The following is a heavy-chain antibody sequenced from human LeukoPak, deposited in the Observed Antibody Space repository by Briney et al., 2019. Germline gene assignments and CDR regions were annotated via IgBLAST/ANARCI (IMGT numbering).Heavy chain of an antibody. CDR1: GYTFTNYY. Sequence: ASVKVSCKASGYTFTNYYMHWVRQAPGQGLEWMGLINPSAGSTNYAQNFQGRVTMTRYTSTSTVYMELSNLRSEDTAVYYCARGISCSGGSCRYFDFWGQGTLVTVSS. V-gene: IGHV1-46*01. D-gene: IGHD2-15*01. J-gene: IGHJ4*02. CDR3: ARGISCSGGSCRYFDF. CDR2: INPSAGST.